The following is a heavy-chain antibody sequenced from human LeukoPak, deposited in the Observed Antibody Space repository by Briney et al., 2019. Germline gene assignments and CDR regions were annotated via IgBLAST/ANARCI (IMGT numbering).Heavy chain of an antibody. D-gene: IGHD3-10*01. CDR1: GGSVSSYY. V-gene: IGHV4-59*02. Sequence: SETLSLTCTVSGGSVSSYYWSWIRQPPGKGLEWIGYIYYSGSTNYNPSLKSRVTISVDTSKNQFSLKLSSVTAADTAVYYCARDSTYGPIDAFDIWGQGTMVTVSS. CDR2: IYYSGST. CDR3: ARDSTYGPIDAFDI. J-gene: IGHJ3*02.